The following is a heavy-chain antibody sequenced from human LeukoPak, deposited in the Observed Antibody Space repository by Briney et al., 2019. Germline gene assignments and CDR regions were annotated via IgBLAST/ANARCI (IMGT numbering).Heavy chain of an antibody. Sequence: PSETLSLTCTVSGGSISSYYWGWIRQPPEKGLEWIASISYSGSTYHNPSLKSRVTISVDTSKNQFSLKLSSVTAADTAVYYCARGGYGSAFDFWGQGTLVTVSS. CDR3: ARGGYGSAFDF. J-gene: IGHJ4*02. D-gene: IGHD3-10*01. CDR2: ISYSGST. CDR1: GGSISSYY. V-gene: IGHV4-39*01.